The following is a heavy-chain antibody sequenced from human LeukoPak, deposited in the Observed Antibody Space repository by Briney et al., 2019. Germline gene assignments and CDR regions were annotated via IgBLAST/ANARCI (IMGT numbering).Heavy chain of an antibody. CDR3: ARGPAAMKDWFDP. CDR2: IIPIFGTA. CDR1: GGTFSSYA. D-gene: IGHD2-2*01. J-gene: IGHJ5*02. Sequence: ASVKVSCKASGGTFSSYAISWVRQAPGQGLEWMGGIIPIFGTANYAQKFQGRVTITADESTSTAYMELSSLRSEDTAVYYCARGPAAMKDWFDPWGQGTLVTVSS. V-gene: IGHV1-69*01.